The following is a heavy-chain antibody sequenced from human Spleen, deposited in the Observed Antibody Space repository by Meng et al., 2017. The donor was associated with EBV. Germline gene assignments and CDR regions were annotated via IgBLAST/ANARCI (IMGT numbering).Heavy chain of an antibody. J-gene: IGHJ4*02. Sequence: EVQVVESGGXLVKPGGFXRLSCATSGFTFSTSSMHWVRQAPGKGLEWVSFISSTGSYIYYADSVKGRFTISRDNTKNSLYLQMNSLRVEDTAVYYCGRDLSMAEDFWGQGTLVTVSS. D-gene: IGHD4/OR15-4a*01. CDR2: ISSTGSYI. CDR1: GFTFSTSS. CDR3: GRDLSMAEDF. V-gene: IGHV3-21*01.